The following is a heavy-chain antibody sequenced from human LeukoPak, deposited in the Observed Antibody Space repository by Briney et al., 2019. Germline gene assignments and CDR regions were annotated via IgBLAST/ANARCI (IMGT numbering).Heavy chain of an antibody. CDR1: GGTFSSYA. CDR2: IIPIFGTA. Sequence: SVKVPCKASGGTFSSYAISWVRQAPGQGLEWMGGIIPIFGTANYAQKFQGRVTITADESTSTAYMELSSLRSEDTAVYYCARGWDVVVPAAMGSGYYYGMDVWGQGTTVTVSS. J-gene: IGHJ6*02. CDR3: ARGWDVVVPAAMGSGYYYGMDV. D-gene: IGHD2-2*01. V-gene: IGHV1-69*01.